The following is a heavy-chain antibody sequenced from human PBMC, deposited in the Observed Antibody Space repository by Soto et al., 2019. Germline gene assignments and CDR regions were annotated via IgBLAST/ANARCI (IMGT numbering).Heavy chain of an antibody. V-gene: IGHV4-59*11. CDR3: ATAHGYSLVRD. D-gene: IGHD3-10*01. Sequence: QVQLQESSPGLVKPSETLSLICTVSGGSISSHYCGWIRQPPGKGLEFIAYMSPSGSTNYNPSLKSRVTMSRDTSKNQFSLKLTSMTAADTALYYCATAHGYSLVRDWVQGTLVTVSS. J-gene: IGHJ4*02. CDR1: GGSISSHY. CDR2: MSPSGST.